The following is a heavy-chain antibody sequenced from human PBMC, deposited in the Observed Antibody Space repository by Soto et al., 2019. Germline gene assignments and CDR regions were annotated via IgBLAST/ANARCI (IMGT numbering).Heavy chain of an antibody. J-gene: IGHJ6*02. V-gene: IGHV1-18*01. Sequence: ASVTLSCKASGYTFTSYGISWVRQAPGQGLEWMGWISAYNGNTNYAQKLQGRVTMTTDTSTSTAYMELRSLRSDDTAVYYCARFHGYSAYYYYGMDVWGQGTTVTVSS. CDR3: ARFHGYSAYYYYGMDV. D-gene: IGHD5-18*01. CDR1: GYTFTSYG. CDR2: ISAYNGNT.